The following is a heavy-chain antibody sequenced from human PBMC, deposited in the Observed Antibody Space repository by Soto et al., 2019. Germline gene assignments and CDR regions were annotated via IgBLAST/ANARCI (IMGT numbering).Heavy chain of an antibody. CDR1: GLTSSRYW. D-gene: IGHD5-12*01. CDR3: ARGCSDYAWCLDY. Sequence: GGALRLSSAASGLTSSRYWMSWVRQAPGRGLEWMDNIKEGGSEKYYVDSMKGRFTIYRDNTKNSVYLQMHSLRAEDTAIYYFARGCSDYAWCLDYWGQGTLVTVSS. V-gene: IGHV3-7*01. CDR2: IKEGGSEK. J-gene: IGHJ4*02.